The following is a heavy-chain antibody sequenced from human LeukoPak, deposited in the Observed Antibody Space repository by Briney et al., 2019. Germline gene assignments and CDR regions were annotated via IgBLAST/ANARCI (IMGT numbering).Heavy chain of an antibody. CDR2: SSGSGSTI. V-gene: IGHV3-11*01. J-gene: IGHJ4*02. CDR1: GFTFRDYY. CDR3: ARYYYDSSGYYYFDY. Sequence: GGSLRLSCAASGFTFRDYYMSWIRQAPGKGLEWVSYSSGSGSTIYYADSVKGRFTISRDNAKNSLSLQMNSLRAEDTAVYFCARYYYDSSGYYYFDYWGQGTLVTVSS. D-gene: IGHD3-22*01.